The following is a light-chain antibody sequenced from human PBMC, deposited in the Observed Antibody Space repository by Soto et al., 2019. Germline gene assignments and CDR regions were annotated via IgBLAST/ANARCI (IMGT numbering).Light chain of an antibody. CDR2: EVS. Sequence: QSVLTQPASVSGSPGQSITISCTGTSSDVGGYNFVSWYQQYPGKAPKLMIYEVSDRPSGVSNRFSASKSGSTASLTISGLQAEDEAYYYCSSYTSTSTVLFGGGTKVTV. V-gene: IGLV2-14*01. CDR1: SSDVGGYNF. CDR3: SSYTSTSTVL. J-gene: IGLJ3*02.